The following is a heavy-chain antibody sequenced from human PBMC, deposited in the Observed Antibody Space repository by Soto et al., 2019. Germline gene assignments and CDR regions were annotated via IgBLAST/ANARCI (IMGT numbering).Heavy chain of an antibody. Sequence: QIQLVQSGAEVKKPGSSLKVSCKASGGTFSSYAISWVRHAPGQGLERMGGIIPIFGTANYAQKFQGRVTITADESTSTAYMELSSLRSEDTAVYYCASQQLGPSYYYGMDVWGQGTTVTVSS. CDR2: IIPIFGTA. J-gene: IGHJ6*02. CDR1: GGTFSSYA. D-gene: IGHD6-6*01. V-gene: IGHV1-69*12. CDR3: ASQQLGPSYYYGMDV.